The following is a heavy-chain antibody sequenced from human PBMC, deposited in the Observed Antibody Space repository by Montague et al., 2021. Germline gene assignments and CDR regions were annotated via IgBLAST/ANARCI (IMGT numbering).Heavy chain of an antibody. CDR1: SGSISHAH. V-gene: IGHV4-59*08. J-gene: IGHJ5*02. Sequence: SETLSLTCTVSSGSISHAHWSWVRQPPGKGLEWLGSMFYGGATSNNPSLKSRVTMSIDTSTNQFSLKLSFVTAADTAVYYCAKQDYSVSGTSYKGFDPWGQGILVTVSS. CDR2: MFYGGAT. D-gene: IGHD3-10*01. CDR3: AKQDYSVSGTSYKGFDP.